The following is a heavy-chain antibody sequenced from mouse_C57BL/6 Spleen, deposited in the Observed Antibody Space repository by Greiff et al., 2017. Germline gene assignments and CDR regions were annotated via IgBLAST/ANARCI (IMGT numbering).Heavy chain of an antibody. CDR2: IYPGDGDT. V-gene: IGHV1-82*01. CDR3: GRNMVATGYYFDY. J-gene: IGHJ2*01. CDR1: GYAFSSSW. D-gene: IGHD2-2*01. Sequence: QVQLQQSGPELVKPGASVKISCKASGYAFSSSWMNWVKQRPGKGLEWIGRIYPGDGDTNYNGKFKGKATLTADKSSSTAYMPLSSLTSEDSEVYVFGRNMVATGYYFDYWGQGTTLTVSS.